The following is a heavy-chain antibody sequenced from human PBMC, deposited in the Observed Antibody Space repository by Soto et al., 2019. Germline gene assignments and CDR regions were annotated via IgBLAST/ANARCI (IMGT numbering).Heavy chain of an antibody. CDR1: GDSISSYY. CDR2: IFYSGNT. CDR3: AGEPKGGPAAGAFDL. J-gene: IGHJ3*01. Sequence: ETLSLTCTVSGDSISSYYWSWIRQPPGKGLEWIGYIFYSGNTNYNPSLKSRITISIDTSKNQFSLHLNSVTAADTAVYSCAGEPKGGPAAGAFDLWGQGTMVTVSS. D-gene: IGHD6-25*01. V-gene: IGHV4-59*12.